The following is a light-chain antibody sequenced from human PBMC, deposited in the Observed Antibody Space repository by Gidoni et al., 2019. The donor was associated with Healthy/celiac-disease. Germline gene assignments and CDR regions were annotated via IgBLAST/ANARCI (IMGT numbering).Light chain of an antibody. CDR3: QQSYSTPWT. CDR1: QSISSY. CDR2: AAS. J-gene: IGKJ1*01. V-gene: IGKV1-39*01. Sequence: DIQMTQSPSSLSASVGARVTITCRASQSISSYLNWYQQKPGKAPKLLIYAASSVQSGVPSGFSGSGSGTDFTLISSSLQPEDFATYYCQQSYSTPWTFGQGTKVEIK.